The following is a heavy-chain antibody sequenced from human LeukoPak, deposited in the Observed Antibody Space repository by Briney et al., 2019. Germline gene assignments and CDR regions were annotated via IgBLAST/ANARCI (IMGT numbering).Heavy chain of an antibody. CDR2: IIPILGIA. D-gene: IGHD3-22*01. J-gene: IGHJ4*02. V-gene: IGHV1-69*04. CDR1: GYTFTSYG. Sequence: SVKVSCKASGYTFTSYGISWVRQAPGQGLEWMGRIIPILGIANYAQKFQGRVTITADKSTSTAYMELSSLRSEDTAVYYCARGGDYYDSSGYCCWGQGALVTVSS. CDR3: ARGGDYYDSSGYCC.